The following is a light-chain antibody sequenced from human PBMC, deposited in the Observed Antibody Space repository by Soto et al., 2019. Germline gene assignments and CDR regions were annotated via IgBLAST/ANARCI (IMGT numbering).Light chain of an antibody. V-gene: IGLV1-51*02. CDR3: GTWDSTLSAGGDV. J-gene: IGLJ1*01. CDR1: SSKIGNHY. Sequence: QSVLTQPPSVSAAPGQKVTISCSGNSSKIGNHYVSWYQKLPGTGPKLLIYENNKRPSGIPDRFSGSKSGTSATLDITGLQTGDEADYYCGTWDSTLSAGGDVFGNGTKVTVL. CDR2: ENN.